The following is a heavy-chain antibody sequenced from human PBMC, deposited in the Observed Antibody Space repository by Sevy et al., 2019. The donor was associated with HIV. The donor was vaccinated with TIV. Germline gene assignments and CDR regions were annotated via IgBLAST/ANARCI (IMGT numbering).Heavy chain of an antibody. CDR3: AKDFSYGGNSWNFDF. D-gene: IGHD4-17*01. Sequence: GGSLRLSCAASGFIFSKFALSWVRQAPGRGLEWVSAVSGNYGSTYYAASVKGRFTISRDISENMLYLQMNSLSAEDTAVYYCAKDFSYGGNSWNFDFWGQGTLVTVSS. CDR2: VSGNYGST. CDR1: GFIFSKFA. V-gene: IGHV3-23*01. J-gene: IGHJ4*02.